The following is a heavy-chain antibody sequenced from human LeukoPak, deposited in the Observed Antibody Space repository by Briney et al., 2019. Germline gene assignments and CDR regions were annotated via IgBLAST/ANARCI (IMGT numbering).Heavy chain of an antibody. CDR2: IKQDGSEK. V-gene: IGHV3-7*01. CDR3: AREVRPLSKVGTHLNSSSRRTFDY. CDR1: GFTFSSYW. D-gene: IGHD6-13*01. J-gene: IGHJ4*02. Sequence: GGSLRLSCAASGFTFSSYWMSWVRQAPGKGLEWVANIKQDGSEKYYVDSVKGRFTISRDNAKNSLYLQMNSLRAEDTAVYYCAREVRPLSKVGTHLNSSSRRTFDYWGQGTLVTVSS.